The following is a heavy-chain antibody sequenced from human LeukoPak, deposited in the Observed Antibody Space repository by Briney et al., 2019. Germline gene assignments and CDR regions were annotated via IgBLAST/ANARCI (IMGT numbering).Heavy chain of an antibody. Sequence: GGSLRLSXAAAGFTFGGSWMSWVRQAPGKGLQWVANINLDGSVKHYVDSAKGRFTISRDSAKNSLYLQMNSLRAEDTALYYCATSDDSSGSDWGQGTLVTVSS. CDR1: GFTFGGSW. D-gene: IGHD3-22*01. CDR2: INLDGSVK. J-gene: IGHJ4*02. CDR3: ATSDDSSGSD. V-gene: IGHV3-7*01.